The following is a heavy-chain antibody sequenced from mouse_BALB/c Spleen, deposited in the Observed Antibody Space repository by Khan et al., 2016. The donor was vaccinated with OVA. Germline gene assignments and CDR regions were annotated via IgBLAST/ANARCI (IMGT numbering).Heavy chain of an antibody. J-gene: IGHJ3*01. CDR1: GDSITSGY. Sequence: EVQLQESGPSLVKPSQTLSLTCSVTGDSITSGYLNWIRKLPGNKLEFIGYMIYSGHTYYNPPIKSRNSITRHTSKNHNSLQLQSVTTEDTATYYCARSTDKCAVLYWGRGTLVSVSA. D-gene: IGHD1-3*01. CDR2: MIYSGHT. V-gene: IGHV3-8*02. CDR3: ARSTDKCAVLY.